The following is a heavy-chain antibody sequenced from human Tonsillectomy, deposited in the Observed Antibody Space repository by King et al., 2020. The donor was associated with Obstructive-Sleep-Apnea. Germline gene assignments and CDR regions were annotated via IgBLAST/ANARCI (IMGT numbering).Heavy chain of an antibody. CDR2: INPNSGGT. D-gene: IGHD3-22*01. CDR3: ARDSGAITMIPVIDNPVAFDI. V-gene: IGHV1-2*04. J-gene: IGHJ3*02. Sequence: QLVQSGAEVKKPGASVKVSCKASGYIFTGYYIHWVRQAPGQGLEWMGWINPNSGGTKYAQKFQDWVTMTRDTSISTAYMEVSRLRSDDTAVYYCARDSGAITMIPVIDNPVAFDIWGQGTVVTVSS. CDR1: GYIFTGYY.